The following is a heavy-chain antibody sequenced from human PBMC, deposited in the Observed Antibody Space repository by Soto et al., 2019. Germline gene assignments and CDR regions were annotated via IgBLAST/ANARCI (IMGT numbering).Heavy chain of an antibody. D-gene: IGHD3-16*01. CDR3: ARGGTTGGLDV. Sequence: QVQLVESGGGVVQPGTSLRVSCVGSGFTFRSYVIHWVRQAPGKGLEGVALTSYDGSDKYYGDSVRGRFTISRDNSRNTVDLQRDSLRLEDTALYYCARGGTTGGLDVWGQGTLVSVSS. CDR2: TSYDGSDK. V-gene: IGHV3-30*19. J-gene: IGHJ1*01. CDR1: GFTFRSYV.